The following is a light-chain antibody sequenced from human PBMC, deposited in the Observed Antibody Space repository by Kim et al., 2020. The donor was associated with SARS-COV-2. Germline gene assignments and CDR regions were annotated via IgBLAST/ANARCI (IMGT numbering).Light chain of an antibody. CDR1: TSDVGANNY. CDR3: SSYAGTNDVR. J-gene: IGLJ2*01. Sequence: GQSVAISCTGTTSDVGANNYVSWYQQYPGKAPKLILYELTKRPAGVPDRCSGSRSGNTASLTVSGLQAEDEAHYYCSSYAGTNDVRFGGGTQLNVL. CDR2: ELT. V-gene: IGLV2-8*01.